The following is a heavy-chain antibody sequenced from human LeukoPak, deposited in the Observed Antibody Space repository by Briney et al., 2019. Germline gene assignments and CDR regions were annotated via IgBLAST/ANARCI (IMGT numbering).Heavy chain of an antibody. CDR3: ARGYSSSWYYFDY. J-gene: IGHJ4*02. Sequence: GGSLRLSCVASGFTFSNYAMNWVRQAPGKGLEWVSSISSSSSYIYYADSVKGRFTISRDNAKNSLYLQMNSLRAEDTAVYYCARGYSSSWYYFDYWGQGTLVTVSS. CDR1: GFTFSNYA. D-gene: IGHD6-13*01. V-gene: IGHV3-21*01. CDR2: ISSSSSYI.